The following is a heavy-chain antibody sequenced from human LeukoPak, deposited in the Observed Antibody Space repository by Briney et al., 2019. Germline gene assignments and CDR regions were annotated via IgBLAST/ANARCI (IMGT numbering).Heavy chain of an antibody. CDR2: IWYDGSNK. CDR3: ARDRSDIVVVPAATAPGY. CDR1: GFTFSSYG. V-gene: IGHV3-33*01. J-gene: IGHJ4*02. D-gene: IGHD2-2*01. Sequence: GGSLRLSCAASGFTFSSYGMHWVRQAPGKGLEWVAVIWYDGSNKYYADSVKGRFTISRDNSKNTLYLQMNSLRAEDTAVYYCARDRSDIVVVPAATAPGYWGQGTLVTVSS.